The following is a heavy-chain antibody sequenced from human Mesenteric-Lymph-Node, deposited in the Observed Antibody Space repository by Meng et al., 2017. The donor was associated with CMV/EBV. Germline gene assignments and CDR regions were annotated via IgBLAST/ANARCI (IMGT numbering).Heavy chain of an antibody. D-gene: IGHD4-23*01. Sequence: CAASGFTFSSYAMHWVRQAPGKGLEWVAVISYDGSNKYYAGSVKGRFTISRDNSKNTLYLQMNSLRAEDTAVYYCARDSRDYGGHFDYWGQGTLVRLL. CDR1: GFTFSSYA. J-gene: IGHJ4*02. V-gene: IGHV3-30-3*01. CDR3: ARDSRDYGGHFDY. CDR2: ISYDGSNK.